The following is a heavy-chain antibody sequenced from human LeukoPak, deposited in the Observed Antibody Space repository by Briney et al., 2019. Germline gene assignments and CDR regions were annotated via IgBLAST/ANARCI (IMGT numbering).Heavy chain of an antibody. CDR3: ARHGSYYGSGSYSAPWFDP. CDR2: IYYSGST. V-gene: IGHV4-59*08. CDR1: GGSISSYY. Sequence: SETLSLTCTVSGGSISSYYWSWVRQPPGKGLEWIGYIYYSGSTNYNPSLKSRVTISVDTSKNQFSLKLSSVTAADTAVYYCARHGSYYGSGSYSAPWFDPWGQRTLVTVSS. J-gene: IGHJ5*02. D-gene: IGHD3-10*01.